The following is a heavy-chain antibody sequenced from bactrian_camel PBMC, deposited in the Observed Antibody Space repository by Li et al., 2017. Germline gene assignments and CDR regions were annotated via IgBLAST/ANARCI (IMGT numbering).Heavy chain of an antibody. V-gene: IGHV3S53*01. CDR1: GYAGNRNC. J-gene: IGHJ4*01. D-gene: IGHD4*01. CDR2: VERDGRT. Sequence: VQLVESGGGSVEAGGSLRLACTASGYAGNRNCMGWFRQIPGKEREGVAAVERDGRTNYADSVKGRFTISRDNTKNTMYLQMNSLKSEDTALYYCATFSSTETQYSDSDHWGQGTQVTVS. CDR3: ATFSSTETQYSDSDH.